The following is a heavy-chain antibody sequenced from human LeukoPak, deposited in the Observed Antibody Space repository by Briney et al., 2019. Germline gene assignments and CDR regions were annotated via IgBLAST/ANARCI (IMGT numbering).Heavy chain of an antibody. D-gene: IGHD6-19*01. CDR3: ATKVAGTSHFSY. J-gene: IGHJ4*02. V-gene: IGHV3-48*03. CDR2: ISSSGSPI. CDR1: GFTVSSYE. Sequence: GGSLRLSCAASGFTVSSYEMNWVRQAPGKGLEWVSYISSSGSPIYFADSVKGRFTISRDNAKNSLFLQMNSLRAEDTAVYYCATKVAGTSHFSYWGQGTLVTVSS.